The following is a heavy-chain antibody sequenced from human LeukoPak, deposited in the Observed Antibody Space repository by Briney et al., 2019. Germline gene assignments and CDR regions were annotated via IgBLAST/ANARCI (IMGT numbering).Heavy chain of an antibody. CDR1: GYSFTSYW. CDR2: IYPGDSDT. CDR3: AGHAVYGDYHNWFDP. J-gene: IGHJ5*02. V-gene: IGHV5-51*01. Sequence: GESLKISCKGSGYSFTSYWIGWVRQMPGKGLEWMGIIYPGDSDTRYSPSFQGQVTISADKSISTAYLQWSSLKASDTAMYYCAGHAVYGDYHNWFDPWGQGTLVTVSS. D-gene: IGHD4-17*01.